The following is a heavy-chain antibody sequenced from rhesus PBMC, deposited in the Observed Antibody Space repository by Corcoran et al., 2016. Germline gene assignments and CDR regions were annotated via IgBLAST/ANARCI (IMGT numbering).Heavy chain of an antibody. Sequence: QVQLQQWGEGLVKPSETLSLTCAVYGGSISSNYWSWIRQTPGKGLEWIGRIRSGRSTNYNPSLKNRVTISIDTSKNQFSLKLSSVTAADTAVFYCARGDSHYSGLDSWGQGVVVTVSS. CDR3: ARGDSHYSGLDS. V-gene: IGHV4-160*01. CDR1: GGSISSNY. D-gene: IGHD4-23*01. CDR2: IRSGRST. J-gene: IGHJ6*01.